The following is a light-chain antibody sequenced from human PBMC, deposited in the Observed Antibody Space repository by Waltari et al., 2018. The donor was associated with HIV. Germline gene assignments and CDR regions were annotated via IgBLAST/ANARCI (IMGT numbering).Light chain of an antibody. CDR3: SSYAGSSNLV. V-gene: IGLV2-8*01. CDR1: SRHVGGYNF. J-gene: IGLJ3*02. CDR2: EAT. Sequence: QSALTQPPSASGSPGQSVIISCPGTSRHVGGYNFVSWYQQHPGKAPKLLIFEATKRPSGVPDRFSGSKSGNTASLTVSGLQAEDEADYYCSSYAGSSNLVFGGGTKLTVL.